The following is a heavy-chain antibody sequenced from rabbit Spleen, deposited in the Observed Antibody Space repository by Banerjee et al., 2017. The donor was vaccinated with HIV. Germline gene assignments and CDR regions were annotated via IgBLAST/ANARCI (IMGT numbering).Heavy chain of an antibody. CDR3: ARDLVAVIGWNFNL. D-gene: IGHD1-1*01. CDR2: INIVTGKS. V-gene: IGHV1S45*01. Sequence: EQLVESGGGLVQPEGSLTLTCKASGFDFSSYYWICWVRQAPGKGLEWIACINIVTGKSVYASWAKGRFTMSRTSSTTVTLQMTSLTAADTATYFCARDLVAVIGWNFNLWGPGTLV. J-gene: IGHJ4*01. CDR1: GFDFSSYYW.